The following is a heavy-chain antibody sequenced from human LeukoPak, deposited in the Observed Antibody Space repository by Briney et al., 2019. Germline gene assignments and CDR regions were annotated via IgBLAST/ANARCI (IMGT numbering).Heavy chain of an antibody. Sequence: ASVKVSCKASGYIFTSYYMYWVRQAPGQGLEWRGIINPSGGSRRYAQKFQGGVTMTRDTPTSTVYMELSSLRSEDTAVYYCARGRNYYDRSGYYCEGDAFDIWGQGTMVTVSS. J-gene: IGHJ3*02. CDR1: GYIFTSYY. V-gene: IGHV1-46*01. D-gene: IGHD3-22*01. CDR2: INPSGGSR. CDR3: ARGRNYYDRSGYYCEGDAFDI.